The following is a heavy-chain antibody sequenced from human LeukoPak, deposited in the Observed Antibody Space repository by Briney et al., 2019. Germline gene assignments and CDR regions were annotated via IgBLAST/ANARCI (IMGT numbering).Heavy chain of an antibody. J-gene: IGHJ5*02. Sequence: SVKVSCKASGGTFSSYGISWVRQAPGQGLEWMGGIIPIFGTANYSQKFQGRVTITTDESTSTDYMELSSLRSEDTAVYYCARDLGGPTDDPWGQGTLVTVSS. CDR2: IIPIFGTA. V-gene: IGHV1-69*05. CDR1: GGTFSSYG. CDR3: ARDLGGPTDDP.